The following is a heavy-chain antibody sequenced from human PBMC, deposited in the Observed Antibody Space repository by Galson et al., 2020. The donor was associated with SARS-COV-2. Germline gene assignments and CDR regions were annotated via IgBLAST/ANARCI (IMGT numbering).Heavy chain of an antibody. CDR3: ARGGGLVEVGISGWFDP. CDR1: GGSISSYY. D-gene: IGHD2-21*01. Sequence: SETLSLTCTVSGGSISSYYWSWIRQPPGKGLEWIGNINYSGSTNYNPSLRSRVTISIDTSNNQFSLRLSSVTAADTAVYYCARGGGLVEVGISGWFDPWGQGTPVTVSS. V-gene: IGHV4-59*01. CDR2: INYSGST. J-gene: IGHJ5*02.